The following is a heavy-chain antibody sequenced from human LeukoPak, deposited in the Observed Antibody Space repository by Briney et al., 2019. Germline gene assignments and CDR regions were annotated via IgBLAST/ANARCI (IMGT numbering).Heavy chain of an antibody. CDR3: AKGRYQLLSLYFFDY. J-gene: IGHJ4*02. V-gene: IGHV3-23*01. CDR2: ISGGGDST. CDR1: GFSFSRFA. Sequence: GGSLRLSCAASGFSFSRFAMSWVRQAPGKGLEWVSAISGGGDSTYYADSVRGRFTISRDNSKNTLYLQMNSLRAEDTAVFYCAKGRYQLLSLYFFDYWGQGTLVTVSS. D-gene: IGHD2-2*01.